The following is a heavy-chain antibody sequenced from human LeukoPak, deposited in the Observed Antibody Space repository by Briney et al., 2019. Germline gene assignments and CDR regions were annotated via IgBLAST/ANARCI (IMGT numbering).Heavy chain of an antibody. CDR2: ISTSSSYI. CDR1: GLTVSSNS. CDR3: ARDRVEYCSGGSCSNFDS. Sequence: GGSLRLSCAASGLTVSSNSMNWVRLAPGKGLEWVSSISTSSSYIYYADSVKGRFTISRHNAKKSLYLQMNSLRAEDTAVYYCARDRVEYCSGGSCSNFDSWGQGTLVTVSS. D-gene: IGHD2-15*01. V-gene: IGHV3-21*01. J-gene: IGHJ4*02.